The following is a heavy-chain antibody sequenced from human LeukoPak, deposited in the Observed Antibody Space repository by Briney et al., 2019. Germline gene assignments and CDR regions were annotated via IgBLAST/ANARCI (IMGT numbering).Heavy chain of an antibody. CDR3: ARPIDNGSGSYYFDY. D-gene: IGHD3-10*01. J-gene: IGHJ4*02. V-gene: IGHV3-30-3*01. Sequence: GRSLRLSCAASGFTFSYYAMHWVRQAPGKGLEWVAFISYDGSNEYYADSVKGRFTISRDNSKNTLSLQMNTLRPEDTAVYYCARPIDNGSGSYYFDYWGQGTLVTVSS. CDR2: ISYDGSNE. CDR1: GFTFSYYA.